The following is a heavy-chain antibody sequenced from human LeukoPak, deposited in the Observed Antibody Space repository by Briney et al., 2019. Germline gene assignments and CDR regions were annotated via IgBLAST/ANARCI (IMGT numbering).Heavy chain of an antibody. V-gene: IGHV4-59*08. D-gene: IGHD3-10*01. Sequence: SETLSLTCTVSGASISSYYWSWIRQPPGKGLEWIGYIYYSGSTNYNPSLKSRVTISVDTSKNQFSLKLSSVTAADTAVYYCARSTGWFRTYWYFDLWGRGTLVTVSS. CDR2: IYYSGST. J-gene: IGHJ2*01. CDR1: GASISSYY. CDR3: ARSTGWFRTYWYFDL.